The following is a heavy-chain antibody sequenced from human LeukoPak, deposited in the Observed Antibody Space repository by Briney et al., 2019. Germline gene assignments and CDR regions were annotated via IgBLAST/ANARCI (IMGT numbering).Heavy chain of an antibody. J-gene: IGHJ5*02. CDR2: FHRGRI. V-gene: IGHV4-38-2*02. D-gene: IGHD5-24*01. Sequence: PSETLSLTCKVSGYPIGLDYYWAWIRQAPGGGLQGIGGFHRGRIQYNSALKSRVAISIDSSNTQFSLGLWPVTAAETAFSFCERAPSSYESGNGYPNLGWLDPWGQGDLVPVSS. CDR1: GYPIGLDYY. CDR3: ERAPSSYESGNGYPNLGWLDP.